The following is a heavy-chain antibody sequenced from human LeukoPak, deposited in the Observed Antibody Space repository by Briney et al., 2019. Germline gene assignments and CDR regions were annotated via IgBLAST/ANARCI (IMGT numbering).Heavy chain of an antibody. V-gene: IGHV3-30*18. Sequence: PGGSLSLSGPASGFTLSSYARHWFRQAPGKGLEWVAVISYDGSNKYYADSVKGRFTISRDSSKNTLYLQMNSLRAEDTAVYYCAKAGISSSWYVSYWGQGTLVTVSS. J-gene: IGHJ4*02. CDR2: ISYDGSNK. CDR3: AKAGISSSWYVSY. D-gene: IGHD6-13*01. CDR1: GFTLSSYA.